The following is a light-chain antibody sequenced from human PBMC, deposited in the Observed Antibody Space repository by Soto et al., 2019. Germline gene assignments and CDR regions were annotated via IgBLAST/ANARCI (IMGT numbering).Light chain of an antibody. CDR1: SSNIGAGYD. CDR2: GNS. Sequence: QSVLTQPPSVSGAPGQRVTISCTGSSSNIGAGYDVHWYQQLPGTAPKLLIYGNSNRPSGVPDRFSGSKSGTSASLAITRLQAEDEADYYCQSYDSSLSGAVYGGGTKRTVI. J-gene: IGLJ2*01. V-gene: IGLV1-40*01. CDR3: QSYDSSLSGAV.